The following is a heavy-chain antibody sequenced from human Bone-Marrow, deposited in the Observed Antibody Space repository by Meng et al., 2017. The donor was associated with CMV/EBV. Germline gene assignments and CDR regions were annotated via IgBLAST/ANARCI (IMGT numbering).Heavy chain of an antibody. Sequence: VLLAQSGSVLLSPSASVKAPAQASRYTSTGYYMHLELQASGQELEWMGWINPNSGSTNNAQKFQGRVTKARDTSVSTAYMKLSRLGSDDTAVYYCARAHCRSTSCLIDYWGQGTLVTVSS. CDR1: RYTSTGYY. V-gene: IGHV1-2*02. CDR3: ARAHCRSTSCLIDY. D-gene: IGHD2-2*01. CDR2: INPNSGST. J-gene: IGHJ4*02.